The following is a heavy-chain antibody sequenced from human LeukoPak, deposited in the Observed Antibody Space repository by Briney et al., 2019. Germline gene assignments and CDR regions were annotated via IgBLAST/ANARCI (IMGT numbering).Heavy chain of an antibody. D-gene: IGHD3-3*01. J-gene: IGHJ3*02. Sequence: PSETLSLTCTVSGGSISSYYWSWIRQPAGKGLEWIGRIYTSGSTYYNPSLKSRVTISVDTSKNQFSLKLSSVTAADTAVYYCAREPALRFLARFPGDAFDIWGQGTMVTVSS. V-gene: IGHV4-4*07. CDR1: GGSISSYY. CDR2: IYTSGST. CDR3: AREPALRFLARFPGDAFDI.